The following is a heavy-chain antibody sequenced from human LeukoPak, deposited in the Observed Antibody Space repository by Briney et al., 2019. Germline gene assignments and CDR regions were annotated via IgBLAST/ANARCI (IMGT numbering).Heavy chain of an antibody. CDR2: IYPGDSDT. V-gene: IGHV5-51*01. Sequence: GESLKISCEGSGYSFTSYWSGWGRPMPGKGLGWMGIIYPGDSDTRYSPSFYGQVTISADKSISTAYLQWSSLKASDTAMYYCARSRSSVGATRDAFDIWGQGTMVTVSS. CDR3: ARSRSSVGATRDAFDI. D-gene: IGHD5/OR15-5a*01. J-gene: IGHJ3*02. CDR1: GYSFTSYW.